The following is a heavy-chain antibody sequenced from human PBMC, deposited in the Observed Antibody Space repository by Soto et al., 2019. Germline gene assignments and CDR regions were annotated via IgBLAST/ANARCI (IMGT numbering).Heavy chain of an antibody. CDR3: ARGRQTGGLGWGWFDP. CDR2: IFSSGTT. D-gene: IGHD7-27*01. CDR1: GASFNTYY. V-gene: IGHV4-59*01. J-gene: IGHJ5*02. Sequence: SETLSLTCTVSGASFNTYYWNWIRQPPGKGLEWIGTIFSSGTTNYKSSLESRLTMAVDTSKNQFSLRLSSVTAADSAVYFCARGRQTGGLGWGWFDPWGQGTLVTV.